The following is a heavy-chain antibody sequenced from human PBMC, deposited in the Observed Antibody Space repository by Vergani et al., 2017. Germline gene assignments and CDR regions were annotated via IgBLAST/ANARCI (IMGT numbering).Heavy chain of an antibody. CDR2: ICHTEDT. V-gene: IGHV4-4*03. CDR1: GDSISSNNC. Sequence: QVQLQESGPGLVKPPGTLSLTCAVSGDSISSNNCWSWVRQPPGKGLAWIGEICHTEDTNYSPSLKGRVTVSVDESRNLFSLRRNSVTAADTAVYYCATIGYRRWGYYFDYWGQGILVTVSS. CDR3: ATIGYRRWGYYFDY. D-gene: IGHD2-2*02. J-gene: IGHJ4*02.